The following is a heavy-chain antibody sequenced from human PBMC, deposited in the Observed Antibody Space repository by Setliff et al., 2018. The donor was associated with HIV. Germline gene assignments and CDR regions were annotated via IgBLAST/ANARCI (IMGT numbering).Heavy chain of an antibody. CDR3: ATKVYCTNGVCLDAFDI. CDR1: GYTFTGYY. Sequence: VASVKVSCKASGYTFTGYYIHWVRQAPGQGLEWMGRIIPNSGGTNYPQKFQGRVTMTRDTSISTAYMQLSRLRPDDTAIYYCATKVYCTNGVCLDAFDIWGQGTMVTV. J-gene: IGHJ3*02. D-gene: IGHD2-8*01. CDR2: IIPNSGGT. V-gene: IGHV1-2*06.